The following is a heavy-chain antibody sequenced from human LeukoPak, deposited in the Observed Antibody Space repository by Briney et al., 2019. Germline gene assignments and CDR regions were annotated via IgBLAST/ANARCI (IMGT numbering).Heavy chain of an antibody. D-gene: IGHD2-21*01. Sequence: TGGSLRLSCTASGLSLNNYAMRWVRQVPGKGLEWVSASSSSDDGKWYAESVRGRLTISRDTSKNTVYLQMNSLRVEDAGVYYCAKAPVTSCRGAFCYPFDYWGHGTLVTVSS. CDR3: AKAPVTSCRGAFCYPFDY. CDR2: SSSSDDGK. V-gene: IGHV3-23*01. CDR1: GLSLNNYA. J-gene: IGHJ4*01.